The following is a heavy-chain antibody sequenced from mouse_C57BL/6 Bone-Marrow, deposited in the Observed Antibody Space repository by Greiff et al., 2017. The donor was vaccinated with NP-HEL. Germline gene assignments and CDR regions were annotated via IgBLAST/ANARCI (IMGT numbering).Heavy chain of an antibody. CDR1: GFSFNTYA. CDR3: VRHKYHWYFEV. CDR2: IRSKSNNYAT. V-gene: IGHV10-1*01. D-gene: IGHD5-1*01. Sequence: ESGGGLVQPKGSLKLSCAASGFSFNTYAMNWVRQAPGKGLEWVARIRSKSNNYATYYADSVKDRFTIDRDESESMLYLRMNNLKTEDTAMYYCVRHKYHWYFEVWGTGTTVTVSS. J-gene: IGHJ1*03.